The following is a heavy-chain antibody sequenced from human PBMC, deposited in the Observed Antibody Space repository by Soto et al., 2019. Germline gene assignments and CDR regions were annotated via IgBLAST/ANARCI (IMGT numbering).Heavy chain of an antibody. CDR1: GASIYNGGYF. Sequence: QVQLQESRPGLVRPSQTLSLTCSVSGASIYNGGYFWSWIRQSPGKGLEWIGHIHNSGSPYNTPSLKRRVTRSADASMNPFPLALTSVTAADPAMYYCARGPTTETVDSWRQGILVTVSS. CDR2: IHNSGSP. J-gene: IGHJ4*02. CDR3: ARGPTTETVDS. V-gene: IGHV4-30-4*01.